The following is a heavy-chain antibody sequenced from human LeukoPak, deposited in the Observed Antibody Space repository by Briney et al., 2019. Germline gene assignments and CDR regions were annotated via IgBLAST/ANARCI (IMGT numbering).Heavy chain of an antibody. CDR2: ITGSGDTT. CDR1: GFTFSSYA. D-gene: IGHD6-13*01. Sequence: GGSLRLSCAASGFTFSSYAMSWVRQAPGKALEWVSGITGSGDTTFYADSVKGRFTISRDNSENTLYLQMNSLRAEDTALYYCAKDYSNIPAPANPLLDYWGQGTLVTVSS. J-gene: IGHJ4*02. V-gene: IGHV3-23*01. CDR3: AKDYSNIPAPANPLLDY.